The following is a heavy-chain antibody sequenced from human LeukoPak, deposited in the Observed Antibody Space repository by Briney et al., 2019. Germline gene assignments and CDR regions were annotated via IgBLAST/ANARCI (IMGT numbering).Heavy chain of an antibody. CDR1: GFTFSSYA. V-gene: IGHV3-23*01. CDR2: ISGSGGST. Sequence: GGSLRLSCAASGFTFSSYAMSWVRQAPGKGLEWVSAISGSGGSTYYADSVKGGFTISRDNSKNTLYLQMNSLRAEDTAVYYCAKSVYCSGGSCYSGFDYWGQGTLVTVSS. CDR3: AKSVYCSGGSCYSGFDY. D-gene: IGHD2-15*01. J-gene: IGHJ4*02.